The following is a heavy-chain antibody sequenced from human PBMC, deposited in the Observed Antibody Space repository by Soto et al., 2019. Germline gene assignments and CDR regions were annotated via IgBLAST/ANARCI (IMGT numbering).Heavy chain of an antibody. CDR1: GFTFSSYW. D-gene: IGHD4-17*01. CDR2: IKQDGSEK. CDR3: ASYLRSYGMDV. J-gene: IGHJ6*02. Sequence: PGESLKISCAASGFTFSSYWMSWVRQAPGKGLEWVANIKQDGSEKYYVDSVKGRFTISRDNAKNSLYLQMNSLRAEDTAVYYCASYLRSYGMDVWGQGTTVTVSS. V-gene: IGHV3-7*01.